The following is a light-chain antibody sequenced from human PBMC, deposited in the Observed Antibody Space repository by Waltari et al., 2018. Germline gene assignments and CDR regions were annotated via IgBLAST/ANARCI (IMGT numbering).Light chain of an antibody. Sequence: EIVLTQSPATRSLSPGGRATLACRASQSVSSYLAWYQQKPGQAPRLLIYDTSNRATGIPARFSGSGSGTHFTLPISSLEPEDFAVYYCQQRSNWPPVTCGQGTRRE. V-gene: IGKV3-11*01. CDR2: DTS. CDR3: QQRSNWPPVT. CDR1: QSVSSY. J-gene: IGKJ5*01.